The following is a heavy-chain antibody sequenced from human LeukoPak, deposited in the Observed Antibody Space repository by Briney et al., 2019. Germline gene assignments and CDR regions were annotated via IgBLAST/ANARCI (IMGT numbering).Heavy chain of an antibody. CDR1: GGTFSSYA. J-gene: IGHJ3*02. CDR3: ARDTDCSSTSCPIGAFDI. D-gene: IGHD2-2*01. Sequence: GSSVKVSCKASGGTFSSYAISWLRQAAGQGLEWMGVIIPIFGTANYAQKFQGRVTITADESTSTAYMELSSLRSEDTAVYYCARDTDCSSTSCPIGAFDIWGQGTMVTVSS. CDR2: IIPIFGTA. V-gene: IGHV1-69*01.